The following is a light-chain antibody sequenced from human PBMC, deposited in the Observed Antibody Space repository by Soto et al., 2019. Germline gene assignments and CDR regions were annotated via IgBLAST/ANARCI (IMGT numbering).Light chain of an antibody. CDR2: GAS. CDR1: QNITNNY. Sequence: EIVLTQSPGTLSLSPGERATLPCRASQNITNNYVAWYQHKPGQAPRLLIYGASSRATGIPVRFSGSGSGTDFTLTISRLEPEDFAVHYCQQHGNSPRTFGQGTKVDI. J-gene: IGKJ1*01. V-gene: IGKV3-20*01. CDR3: QQHGNSPRT.